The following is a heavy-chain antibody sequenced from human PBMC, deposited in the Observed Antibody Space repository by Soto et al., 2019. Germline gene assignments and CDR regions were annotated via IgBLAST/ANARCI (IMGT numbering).Heavy chain of an antibody. Sequence: SETLSLSCAVYGWSFSGYYWSWIRQPPGKGLEWIGEINHSGSTNYNPSLKSRVTISVDTSKNQFSLKLSSVTAADTAVYYCARGRGGYFGYYYYMDVWGKGTTVTVSS. D-gene: IGHD5-12*01. CDR1: GWSFSGYY. J-gene: IGHJ6*03. V-gene: IGHV4-34*01. CDR3: ARGRGGYFGYYYYMDV. CDR2: INHSGST.